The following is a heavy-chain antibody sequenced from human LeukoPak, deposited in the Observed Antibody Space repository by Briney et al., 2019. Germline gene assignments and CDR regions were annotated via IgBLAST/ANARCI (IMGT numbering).Heavy chain of an antibody. V-gene: IGHV4-34*01. CDR3: ATTRYCSGGSCYAPLDY. D-gene: IGHD2-15*01. J-gene: IGHJ4*02. CDR1: GGSFSGYY. CDR2: MNHSGST. Sequence: SETLSLTCAVYGGSFSGYYWSWIRQPPGKGLEWIGEMNHSGSTNYNPSLKSRVTISVDTFKNQFSLKLSSVTAADTAVYYCATTRYCSGGSCYAPLDYWGQGTLVTVSS.